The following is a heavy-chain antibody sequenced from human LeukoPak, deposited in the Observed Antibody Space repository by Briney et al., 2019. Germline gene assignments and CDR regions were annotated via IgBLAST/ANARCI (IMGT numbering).Heavy chain of an antibody. J-gene: IGHJ6*03. CDR2: ISSSSSYI. CDR3: ARDELHYYYYYYMDV. CDR1: GFTFSSYS. Sequence: GGSLRLSCAASGFTFSSYSMNWVRQAPGKGPEWVSSISSSSSYIYYADSVKGRFTISRDNAKNSLYLQMNSLRAEDTAVYYCARDELHYYYYYYMDVWGKGTTVTVSS. V-gene: IGHV3-21*01. D-gene: IGHD1-7*01.